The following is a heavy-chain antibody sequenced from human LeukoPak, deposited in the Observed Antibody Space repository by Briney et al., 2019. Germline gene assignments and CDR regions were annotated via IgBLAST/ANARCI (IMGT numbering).Heavy chain of an antibody. J-gene: IGHJ4*01. D-gene: IGHD6-19*01. CDR3: AKGIYSSGWSNFDY. CDR2: LSGSGITT. V-gene: IGHV3-23*01. Sequence: GGSLRLSCAASGFTFSNSAMSWVRQAPGKGLEWVSALSGSGITTYYADSVTGRFTISRDNSKNTLYLQMNSLRAEDTAVYYCAKGIYSSGWSNFDYWGHGTLVTVSS. CDR1: GFTFSNSA.